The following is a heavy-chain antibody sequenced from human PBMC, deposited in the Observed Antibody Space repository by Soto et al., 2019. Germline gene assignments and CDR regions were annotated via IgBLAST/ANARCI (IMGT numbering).Heavy chain of an antibody. J-gene: IGHJ4*02. D-gene: IGHD3-3*02. V-gene: IGHV4-38-2*01. CDR1: GDSISSGYY. CDR3: AARHFWSRPWTDRRLDY. CDR2: IYHSGNT. Sequence: SETLSLTCAVSGDSISSGYYWAWIRQPPGKGLEWIGSIYHSGNTSYNPSLTSRVTISVDKSKSHFSLNLTSVTAADTAVYYCAARHFWSRPWTDRRLDYWGQGTLVTVSS.